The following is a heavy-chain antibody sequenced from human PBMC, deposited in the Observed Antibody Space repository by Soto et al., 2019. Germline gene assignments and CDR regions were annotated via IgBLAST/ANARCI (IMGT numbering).Heavy chain of an antibody. J-gene: IGHJ6*02. V-gene: IGHV1-18*01. CDR3: VMVDKYGTPTPQDV. Sequence: QVQLVQSGDEVKKPGASVKVSCKASGYIFVNYGIAWVRQAPGQWLEWMGWISPYTGNTHSATKVQGRLTMTTDTSTSTAYMDLGRLTSDDTAVYYCVMVDKYGTPTPQDVWGQGTTGTVS. CDR1: GYIFVNYG. D-gene: IGHD5-12*01. CDR2: ISPYTGNT.